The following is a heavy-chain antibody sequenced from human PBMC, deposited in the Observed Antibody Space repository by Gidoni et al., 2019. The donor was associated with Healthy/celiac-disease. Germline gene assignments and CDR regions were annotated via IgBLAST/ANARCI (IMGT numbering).Heavy chain of an antibody. Sequence: QVQLQESGPGLVKPSETLSLTCTASGGSISSYYWSWIRQPPGKGLEWIGYIYYSGSTNYNPSLKSRVTISVDTSKNQFSLKLSSVTAADTAVYYCARAPGVVVTYVDYWGQGTLVTVSS. CDR3: ARAPGVVVTYVDY. CDR1: GGSISSYY. CDR2: IYYSGST. J-gene: IGHJ4*02. D-gene: IGHD2-21*02. V-gene: IGHV4-59*01.